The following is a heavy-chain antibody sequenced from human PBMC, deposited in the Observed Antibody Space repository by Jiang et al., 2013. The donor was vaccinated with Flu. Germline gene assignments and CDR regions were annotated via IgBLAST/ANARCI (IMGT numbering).Heavy chain of an antibody. CDR2: IYYSGST. CDR3: QFGLYRFDP. V-gene: IGHV4-59*04. Sequence: LKPSETLSLTCTVSGGSISSYYWSWIRQPPGKGLEWIGYIYYSGSTYYKPSLKSRVTISVDTSKNQFSLKLSSVTAADTAVYYCQFGLYRFDPWGQGTLVTVSS. CDR1: GGSISSYY. J-gene: IGHJ5*02. D-gene: IGHD3-10*01.